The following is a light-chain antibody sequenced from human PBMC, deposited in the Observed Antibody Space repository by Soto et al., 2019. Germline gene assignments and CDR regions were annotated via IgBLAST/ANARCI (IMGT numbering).Light chain of an antibody. CDR2: GNT. J-gene: IGLJ1*01. CDR1: SSNIGSGYD. Sequence: QSVLTQPPSVSGAPGEGVTISCTGSSSNIGSGYDVHWYLQLPGTAPKLLIYGNTNRPSGVPDRFSGSKSGSSASLAITGLQAEDEADYYCQSHDSSLHASVFGTGTKVTVL. V-gene: IGLV1-40*01. CDR3: QSHDSSLHASV.